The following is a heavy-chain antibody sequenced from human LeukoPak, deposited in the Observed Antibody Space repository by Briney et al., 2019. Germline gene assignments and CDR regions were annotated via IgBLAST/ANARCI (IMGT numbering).Heavy chain of an antibody. CDR2: ISHDGSNN. CDR1: GFTFSSYA. J-gene: IGHJ4*02. V-gene: IGHV3-30*18. D-gene: IGHD3-22*01. CDR3: AKGFQTYYYDSSAPRDYFDY. Sequence: GGSLRLSCAASGFTFSSYAMSWVRQAPGKGLEWVVVISHDGSNNNYADSVKGRFTISRDNSKNTLYLQMNSLRAEDTAVYYCAKGFQTYYYDSSAPRDYFDYWGQGTLVTVSS.